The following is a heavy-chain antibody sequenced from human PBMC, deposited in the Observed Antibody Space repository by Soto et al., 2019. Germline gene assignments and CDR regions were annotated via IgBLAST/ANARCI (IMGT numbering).Heavy chain of an antibody. D-gene: IGHD2-15*01. J-gene: IGHJ5*02. Sequence: QLQLQESGPGLVKPSETLSLTCTVSGASISSSTYCWGWIRQPPGKGLGWIGTICYSGSTYYNPSLKSRVTTSIDTSKNQFSLKLSSVTAADTAVYYCARRGTSCSGGRCHRWFDPWGQGTLVTVSS. CDR1: GASISSSTYC. CDR2: ICYSGST. V-gene: IGHV4-39*01. CDR3: ARRGTSCSGGRCHRWFDP.